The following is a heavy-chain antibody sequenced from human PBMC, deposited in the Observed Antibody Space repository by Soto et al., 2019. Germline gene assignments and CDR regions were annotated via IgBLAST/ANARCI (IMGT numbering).Heavy chain of an antibody. CDR3: AKEMTSGYYLFDY. CDR2: ISGTGGST. Sequence: EVQLLQSGGDLVQPGGSLRLSCAASGFTFSSYAMSWVRQAPGKGLEWVSTISGTGGSTYYPDSVKGRFTISRDNSKKPVYLQMNSLRAEDAAVYYCAKEMTSGYYLFDYWGQGTLVTVSS. V-gene: IGHV3-23*01. CDR1: GFTFSSYA. D-gene: IGHD3-22*01. J-gene: IGHJ4*02.